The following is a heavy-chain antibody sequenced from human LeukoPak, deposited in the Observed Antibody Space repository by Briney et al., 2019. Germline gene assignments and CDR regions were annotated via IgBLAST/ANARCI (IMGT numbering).Heavy chain of an antibody. V-gene: IGHV1-46*01. J-gene: IGHJ4*02. Sequence: ASVKVSCKASGYTFTSYYMHWVRQAPGQGLEWMGIINPSGGSTSYAQKFQGRVTITRDTSASTAYMEQSSLRSEDTAVYYCARDVTGTLDYWGQGTLVTVSS. D-gene: IGHD1-7*01. CDR1: GYTFTSYY. CDR2: INPSGGST. CDR3: ARDVTGTLDY.